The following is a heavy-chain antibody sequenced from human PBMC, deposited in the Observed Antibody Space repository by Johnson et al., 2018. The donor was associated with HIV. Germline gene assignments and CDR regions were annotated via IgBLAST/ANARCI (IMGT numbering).Heavy chain of an antibody. D-gene: IGHD5-18*01. CDR1: GFTFSSYG. Sequence: QVQLVESGGGVVQPGRSLRLSCAASGFTFSSYGMHWVRQAPGKGLEWVAVISYDGKNKYYADSVKGRFTISKDKSKNTMYLQMTSLRDEDTDVYHCAKERLLHDAFDFWGQGTMVTVSS. J-gene: IGHJ3*01. V-gene: IGHV3-30*18. CDR2: ISYDGKNK. CDR3: AKERLLHDAFDF.